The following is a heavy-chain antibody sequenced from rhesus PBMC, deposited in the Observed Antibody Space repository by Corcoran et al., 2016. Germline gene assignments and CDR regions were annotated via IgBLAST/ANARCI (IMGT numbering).Heavy chain of an antibody. CDR2: MNSGGGST. CDR3: ARKGAAAGYFDY. Sequence: EVQLVESGGGLAKPGGSLRLSCAASGFTFSSYWMNWVRQAPGKGLEWVSAMNSGGGSTDYADAVKGRFTISRDNSKNTLALQSNSLRAEDTAVYYCARKGAAAGYFDYWGQGVLVTVSS. J-gene: IGHJ4*01. V-gene: IGHV3S25*01. CDR1: GFTFSSYW. D-gene: IGHD6-31*01.